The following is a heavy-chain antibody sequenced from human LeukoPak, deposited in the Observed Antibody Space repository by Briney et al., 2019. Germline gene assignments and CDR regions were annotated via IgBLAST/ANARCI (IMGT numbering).Heavy chain of an antibody. D-gene: IGHD3-10*01. V-gene: IGHV1-8*01. CDR3: ARAYYGSGSYYIY. Sequence: ASVKVSCKSSGYAVTSYDINWVRQATGQGLEWMGWMNPNSGNTSYAQKFQGRVTMTRNTSISTAYMELSSMRSEDTAVYYRARAYYGSGSYYIYWGQGTLVTVSS. CDR1: GYAVTSYD. J-gene: IGHJ4*02. CDR2: MNPNSGNT.